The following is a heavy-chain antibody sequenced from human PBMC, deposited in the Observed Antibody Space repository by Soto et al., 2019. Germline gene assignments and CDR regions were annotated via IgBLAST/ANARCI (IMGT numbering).Heavy chain of an antibody. CDR3: AKAYTSSSLRYYFDY. CDR2: ISGSGATT. Sequence: GGSLRLSCAASGFTFSSYAMSWVRQAPGRGLEWVSAISGSGATTYYADSVKGRFTFSRDSSKNTLYLQMNSLRAEDTAVYYCAKAYTSSSLRYYFDYWGRGTLVTVSS. CDR1: GFTFSSYA. V-gene: IGHV3-23*01. J-gene: IGHJ4*02. D-gene: IGHD6-6*01.